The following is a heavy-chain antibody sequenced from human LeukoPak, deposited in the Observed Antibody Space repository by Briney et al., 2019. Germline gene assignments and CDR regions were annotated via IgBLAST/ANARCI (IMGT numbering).Heavy chain of an antibody. CDR1: GHIFIDFY. CDR3: ARVFRPPRPSPFDP. J-gene: IGHJ5*02. Sequence: ASVKVSCKASGHIFIDFYIHWVRQAPGQGLEYMGWISPNTGATKYSQKFQDKVTMTRDTSISTAYLELSSLTSDDTAVYYCARVFRPPRPSPFDPWGQGTLVTVSS. CDR2: ISPNTGAT. V-gene: IGHV1-2*02.